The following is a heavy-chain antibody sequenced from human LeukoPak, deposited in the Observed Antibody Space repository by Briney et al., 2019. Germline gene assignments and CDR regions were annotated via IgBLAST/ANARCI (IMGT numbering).Heavy chain of an antibody. CDR3: ARDHNYAFDN. V-gene: IGHV3-48*01. J-gene: IGHJ4*02. Sequence: GGSLRLSCTASGFPFIEYSMNWVRQVPGKGLEWIAYIGIDSGNTKYADSVRGRFTISADKAKNSLYLQMNSLRVEDTAVYYCARDHNYAFDNWGQGTLVSVAS. CDR2: IGIDSGNT. D-gene: IGHD1-1*01. CDR1: GFPFIEYS.